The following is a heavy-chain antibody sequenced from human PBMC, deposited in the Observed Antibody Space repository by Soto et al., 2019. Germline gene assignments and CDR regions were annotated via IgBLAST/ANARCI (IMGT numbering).Heavy chain of an antibody. CDR1: GGSINSVNW. J-gene: IGHJ6*02. CDR2: MHPTGST. Sequence: QVQPQESGPGLVRPSDTLSLTCAVSGGSINSVNWWSWVRQSPGKGLEWIGEMHPTGSTNYNPSLESRVTVSMDKSRNHFSLKMYSVTAADTAVYFCARHGHNIYGFDVWGRGTTVTVSS. V-gene: IGHV4-4*02. D-gene: IGHD1-1*01. CDR3: ARHGHNIYGFDV.